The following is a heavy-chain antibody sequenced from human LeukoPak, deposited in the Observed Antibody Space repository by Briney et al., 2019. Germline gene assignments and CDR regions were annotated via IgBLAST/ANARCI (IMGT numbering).Heavy chain of an antibody. J-gene: IGHJ4*02. CDR2: ISHRGST. D-gene: IGHD3-3*01. V-gene: IGHV4-38-2*02. Sequence: SETLSLTCTVSGYSISNGYYWGWIGQPPGKGLEWVGSISHRGSTYYNPSLRSRITISLDRSKQKFSLKLTSVTAADTAVYFCARGAEYYAIWRGYAGYSDYWGQGISVTVSS. CDR3: ARGAEYYAIWRGYAGYSDY. CDR1: GYSISNGYY.